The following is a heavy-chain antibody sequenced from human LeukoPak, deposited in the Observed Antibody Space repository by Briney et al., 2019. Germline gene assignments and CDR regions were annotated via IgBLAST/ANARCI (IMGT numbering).Heavy chain of an antibody. Sequence: GGSLRLSCAASGFTFSSYAMSWVRQAPGKGLEWVSAISGSGGSTYYADSVKGRFTISRDNSKNTLYLQMNSLTAEDTAVYYCPRQSYASGWNPFDYWGQGVLVTVSS. CDR2: ISGSGGST. D-gene: IGHD6-19*01. J-gene: IGHJ4*02. V-gene: IGHV3-23*01. CDR3: PRQSYASGWNPFDY. CDR1: GFTFSSYA.